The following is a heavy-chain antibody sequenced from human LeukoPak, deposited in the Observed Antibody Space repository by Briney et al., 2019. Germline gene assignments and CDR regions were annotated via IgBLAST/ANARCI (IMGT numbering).Heavy chain of an antibody. J-gene: IGHJ4*02. V-gene: IGHV3-23*01. CDR3: ARGPSGYHNT. CDR1: GFTFSSYS. D-gene: IGHD5-12*01. Sequence: GGSLRLSCAASGFTFSSYSMNWVRQAPGKGLEWVSAISGSGGSTYYADSVKGRFTISRDNSKNTLYLQMNSLRAEDTAVYYCARGPSGYHNTGGQGTLVTVSS. CDR2: ISGSGGST.